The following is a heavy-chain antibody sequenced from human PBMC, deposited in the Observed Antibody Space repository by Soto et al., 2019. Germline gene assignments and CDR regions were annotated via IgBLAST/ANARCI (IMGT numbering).Heavy chain of an antibody. CDR3: ARGVGDDYNQRYHGMDV. CDR1: GTSISSTHHY. Sequence: QVQLQESGPGLLKPSQTLSLTCTVSGTSISSTHHYWSWIRQSPRKGLEWIGYIYYTGSTYYNPSLESRVISSVDTSKNQFSLKVDSMTAADTAVYFCARGVGDDYNQRYHGMDVWGQGTTVIVSS. D-gene: IGHD4-4*01. J-gene: IGHJ6*02. V-gene: IGHV4-31*03. CDR2: IYYTGST.